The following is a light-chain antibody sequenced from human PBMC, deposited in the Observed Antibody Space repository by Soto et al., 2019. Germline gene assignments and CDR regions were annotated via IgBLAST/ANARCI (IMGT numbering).Light chain of an antibody. CDR1: QSVSSSY. CDR2: GAY. V-gene: IGKV3-20*01. Sequence: EIVLTHSPGTLSLSPGERATLSCRASQSVSSSYLAWYQQKPGQAPRLLIYGAYSRATGIPDRFSGSGSGTYVTLTISRLEPEDFALYYCQQYGSSPTWTFGQGTKVEIK. CDR3: QQYGSSPTWT. J-gene: IGKJ1*01.